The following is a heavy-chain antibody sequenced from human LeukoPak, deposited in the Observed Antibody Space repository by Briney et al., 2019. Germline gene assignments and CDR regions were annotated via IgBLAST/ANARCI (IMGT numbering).Heavy chain of an antibody. CDR1: GFIFSSYT. J-gene: IGHJ6*04. CDR3: AREGIPGPKDV. Sequence: PGGSLRLSCAASGFIFSSYTMNWVRQAPGKGLEWVSSISSSSNYINYADSVKGRFTLSRDNAKNTLYLQMNSLIAEDTAVYYCAREGIPGPKDVWGKGTTVTVSS. V-gene: IGHV3-21*01. CDR2: ISSSSNYI. D-gene: IGHD2-21*01.